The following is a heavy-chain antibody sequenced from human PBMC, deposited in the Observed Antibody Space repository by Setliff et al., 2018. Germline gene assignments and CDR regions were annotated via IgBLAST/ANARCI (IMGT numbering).Heavy chain of an antibody. V-gene: IGHV1-18*01. J-gene: IGHJ4*02. CDR3: VRGPGPSVVVAMPFDR. CDR1: GYTFITFG. Sequence: SVKVSCKTSGYTFITFGISWVRQAPGQGLEWMGWISPYNEKTNYAEKFQGRATMTTDTSTTTVYMEVASLRSDDTAVYYCVRGPGPSVVVAMPFDRWGQGTLVTVSS. CDR2: ISPYNEKT. D-gene: IGHD5-12*01.